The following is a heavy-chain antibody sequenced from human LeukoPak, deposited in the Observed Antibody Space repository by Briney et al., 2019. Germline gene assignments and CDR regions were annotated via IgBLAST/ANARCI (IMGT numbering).Heavy chain of an antibody. CDR3: ARQKSGYNYTYYYYMDV. Sequence: GESLQISCKASGCRFIDYWIGWVRQMPGKGLEWMGIIYPGDSETKYSPSFQGQVTISADKSISTTSLQWSSLKASDTAVYYCARQKSGYNYTYYYYMDVWGKGTTVTVSS. J-gene: IGHJ6*03. V-gene: IGHV5-51*01. D-gene: IGHD5-18*01. CDR1: GCRFIDYW. CDR2: IYPGDSET.